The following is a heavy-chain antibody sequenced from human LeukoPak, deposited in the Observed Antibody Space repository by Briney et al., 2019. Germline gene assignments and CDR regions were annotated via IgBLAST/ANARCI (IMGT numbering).Heavy chain of an antibody. J-gene: IGHJ6*04. Sequence: SETLSLTCTVSGGSISRYYWSWIRQSPGKGLDWIGYIHRSGTTNYNPSLKSRLTISVDTSKNQFALKLTSVTAADTAVYYCAREDPQTTVPEGMDVWGEGITVTASS. CDR2: IHRSGTT. CDR1: GGSISRYY. V-gene: IGHV4-59*12. CDR3: AREDPQTTVPEGMDV. D-gene: IGHD4-17*01.